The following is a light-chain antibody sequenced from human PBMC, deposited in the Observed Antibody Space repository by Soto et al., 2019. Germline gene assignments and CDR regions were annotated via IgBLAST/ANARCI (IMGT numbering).Light chain of an antibody. CDR1: QSVSSSY. Sequence: EIVFTQSPGTLSLSPGERATLSCRASQSVSSSYLAWYQQKPGQAPRLLIYGASSRATGIPDRFSGSGSGTDFTLTISRLEPEDFAVYYCQQYGSSPTTITFGQGTRLEV. V-gene: IGKV3-20*01. CDR2: GAS. CDR3: QQYGSSPTTIT. J-gene: IGKJ5*01.